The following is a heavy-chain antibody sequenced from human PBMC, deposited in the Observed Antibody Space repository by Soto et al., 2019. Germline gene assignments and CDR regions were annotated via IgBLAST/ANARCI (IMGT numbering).Heavy chain of an antibody. J-gene: IGHJ6*02. D-gene: IGHD3-10*01. CDR1: GYTFTSYG. V-gene: IGHV1-18*04. CDR3: ARGWSYGSGSYDGSVGEGYGMDG. CDR2: ISAYNGNT. Sequence: ASVKVSCKASGYTFTSYGISWVRQAPGQGLEWVRWISAYNGNTNYAQKPQGRVTLTTDTSTSTAYMELRSLRSDDTAVYYCARGWSYGSGSYDGSVGEGYGMDGWGQGTTVTVSS.